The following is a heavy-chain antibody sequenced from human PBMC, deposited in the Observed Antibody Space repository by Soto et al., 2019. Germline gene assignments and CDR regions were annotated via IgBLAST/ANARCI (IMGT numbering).Heavy chain of an antibody. J-gene: IGHJ4*02. CDR2: IYPDNSDT. CDR3: ARHYEYYFDY. CDR1: GYIFSNSW. D-gene: IGHD3-22*01. Sequence: PGESLKISCKGSGYIFSNSWIGWVRQMPGKGLEWMAIIYPDNSDTRYNPSFQGQVTISADKSISTAYLQWSSLKASDTAIYYCARHYEYYFDYWGQGALVTVS. V-gene: IGHV5-51*01.